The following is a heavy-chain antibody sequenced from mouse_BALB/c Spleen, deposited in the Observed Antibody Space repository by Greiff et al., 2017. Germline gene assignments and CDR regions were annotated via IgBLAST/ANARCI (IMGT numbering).Heavy chain of an antibody. CDR3: ARNSDTGLRGCFDF. CDR2: IWGGGST. CDR1: GFSLSRYS. J-gene: IGHJ1*01. V-gene: IGHV2-6-4*01. Sequence: VQGVESGPGLVAPSQSLSITCTVSGFSLSRYSVHWVRQPPGKGLEWLGMIWGGGSTDYNSALKSRLSISKDNSKSQVFLKMNSLQTDDTAMYYCARNSDTGLRGCFDFWGEGTTLTVSS. D-gene: IGHD1-1*01.